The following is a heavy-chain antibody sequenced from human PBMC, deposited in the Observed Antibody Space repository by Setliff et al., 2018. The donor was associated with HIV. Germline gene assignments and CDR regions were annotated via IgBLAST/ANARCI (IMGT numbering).Heavy chain of an antibody. CDR1: GGSISTGGYY. V-gene: IGHV4-39*07. Sequence: PSETLSLTCTVSGGSISTGGYYWSWIRQPPGKGLEWIGEINHSGSTNYNPSLKSRVTISVDTSRNQFSLRLTSVTAADTAIYYCARVPTSSWYVTTQRTKEYFYHWGQGTLVTVSS. J-gene: IGHJ1*01. CDR3: ARVPTSSWYVTTQRTKEYFYH. D-gene: IGHD6-13*01. CDR2: INHSGST.